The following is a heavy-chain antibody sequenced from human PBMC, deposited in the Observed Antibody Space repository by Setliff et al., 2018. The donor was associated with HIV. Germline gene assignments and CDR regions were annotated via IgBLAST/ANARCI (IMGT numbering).Heavy chain of an antibody. D-gene: IGHD6-6*01. V-gene: IGHV1-69*13. CDR1: GDTFSNYP. J-gene: IGHJ4*02. CDR2: IIPALGTA. Sequence: GASVKVSCKASGDTFSNYPISWLRQAPGQGPEWMGGIIPALGTANYAQKFQGRVTFTADESTNTAFMELSSLRSEDTAVYYCAREMFMYTSSEGFPFDLWGQGTLVTVSS. CDR3: AREMFMYTSSEGFPFDL.